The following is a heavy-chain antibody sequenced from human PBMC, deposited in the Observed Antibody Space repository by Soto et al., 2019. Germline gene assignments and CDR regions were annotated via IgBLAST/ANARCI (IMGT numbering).Heavy chain of an antibody. CDR3: ARHAWLEN. V-gene: IGHV3-53*02. CDR2: IYSGGNT. D-gene: IGHD3-9*01. CDR1: GFSVSGDT. J-gene: IGHJ4*02. Sequence: EVQLVETGGGLIYPGGSLRLSCAASGFSVSGDTMNWVRQAPGKGLEWISAIYSGGNTNDAGSVKGRFTISRDTSKNTLYLQMNSLRVEYTAVYYCARHAWLENWGQGTLVTVSS.